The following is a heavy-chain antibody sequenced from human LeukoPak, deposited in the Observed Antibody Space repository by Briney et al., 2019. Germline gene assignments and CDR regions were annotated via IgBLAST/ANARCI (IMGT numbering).Heavy chain of an antibody. CDR3: VRAVRSGWYIY. J-gene: IGHJ4*02. CDR2: INSDGSST. CDR1: GFTFSSYW. V-gene: IGHV3-74*01. Sequence: SGGSLRLSCAASGFTFSSYWMHWVRQAPGKGLVWVSRINSDGSSTSYADSVKGRFTISRDNAKNTLYLQMNSLRAEDTAVYYGVRAVRSGWYIYWGQGTLVTVSS. D-gene: IGHD6-19*01.